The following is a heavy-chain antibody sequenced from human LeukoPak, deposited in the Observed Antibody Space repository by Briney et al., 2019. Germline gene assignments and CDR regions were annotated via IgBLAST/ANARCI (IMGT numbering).Heavy chain of an antibody. CDR3: ARGGASYYYGSGSSNWFDP. Sequence: PSETLSLTCAVYGGSFSGYYWSWIRRPPGKGLEWIGETNHSGSTNYNPSLKSRVTISVDTSKNQFSLKLSSVTAADTAVYYCARGGASYYYGSGSSNWFDPWGQGTLVTVSS. D-gene: IGHD3-10*01. CDR2: TNHSGST. CDR1: GGSFSGYY. J-gene: IGHJ5*02. V-gene: IGHV4-34*01.